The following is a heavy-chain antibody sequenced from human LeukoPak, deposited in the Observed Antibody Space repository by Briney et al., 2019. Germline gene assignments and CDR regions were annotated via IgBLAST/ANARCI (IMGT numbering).Heavy chain of an antibody. Sequence: GGSLRLSCAASGFTFSSYARHWVRQAPGKGLEGVAVISYDGSNKYYADSVKGRFTISRDNSKNTLYLQMNSLRAEDAAVYYCARDGAVAGVDAFDIWGQGTMVTVSS. V-gene: IGHV3-30*04. D-gene: IGHD6-19*01. CDR3: ARDGAVAGVDAFDI. J-gene: IGHJ3*02. CDR1: GFTFSSYA. CDR2: ISYDGSNK.